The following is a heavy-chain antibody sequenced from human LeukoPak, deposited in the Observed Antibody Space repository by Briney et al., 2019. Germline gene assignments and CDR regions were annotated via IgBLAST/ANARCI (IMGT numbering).Heavy chain of an antibody. D-gene: IGHD6-19*01. CDR2: INPNSGGT. CDR3: ARGPRWDSSGWYQRSY. CDR1: GGTFSSYA. J-gene: IGHJ4*02. V-gene: IGHV1-2*02. Sequence: ASVKVSCKASGGTFSSYAISWVRQAPGQGLERMGWINPNSGGTNYAQKFQGRVTMTRDTSISTAYMELSRLRSDDTAVYYCARGPRWDSSGWYQRSYWGQGTLVTVSS.